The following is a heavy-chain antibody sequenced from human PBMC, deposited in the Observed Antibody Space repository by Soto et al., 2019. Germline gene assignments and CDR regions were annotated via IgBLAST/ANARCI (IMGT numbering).Heavy chain of an antibody. D-gene: IGHD3-22*01. J-gene: IGHJ4*02. CDR2: VSTNNANT. V-gene: IGHV1-18*01. CDR3: ARELNTESSAYYSFAY. Sequence: ASVKVSCKTSGYSFSAYGLAWLRQAPVQRPEWMGWVSTNNANTNYAQKFQGRVTMTTDTSTTTTYMELRSLRSDDTAVYYCARELNTESSAYYSFAYWGQGTLVTVSS. CDR1: GYSFSAYG.